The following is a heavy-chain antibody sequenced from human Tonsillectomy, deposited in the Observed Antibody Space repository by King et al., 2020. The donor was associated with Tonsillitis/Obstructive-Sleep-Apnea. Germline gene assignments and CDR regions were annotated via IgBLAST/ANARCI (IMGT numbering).Heavy chain of an antibody. CDR2: INHSGST. D-gene: IGHD3-9*01. Sequence: VQLQQWGAGLLKPSETLSLTCAVYGGSFSGYYWSWIRPPPGKGLEWIGEINHSGSTNYNPSLKSRVTISVDTSKNQFSLKLNSVTAADTAVYYCARVYDFLTGGGPAPRFDPWGQGTLVTVSS. V-gene: IGHV4-34*01. J-gene: IGHJ5*02. CDR1: GGSFSGYY. CDR3: ARVYDFLTGGGPAPRFDP.